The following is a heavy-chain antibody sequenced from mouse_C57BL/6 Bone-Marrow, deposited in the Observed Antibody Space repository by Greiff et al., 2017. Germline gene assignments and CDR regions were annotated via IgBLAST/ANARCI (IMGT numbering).Heavy chain of an antibody. CDR2: ISSGGSYT. V-gene: IGHV5-6*02. CDR1: GFTFSSYG. Sequence: DVKLVESGGDLVKPGGSLKLSCAASGFTFSSYGMSWVRQTPDTRLEWVATISSGGSYTYYPDSVKGRFTIPRDNAKITLYLQMSSLKSEDTAMYYCARGGVVATNYFDYWGQGTTLTVSS. CDR3: ARGGVVATNYFDY. J-gene: IGHJ2*01. D-gene: IGHD1-1*01.